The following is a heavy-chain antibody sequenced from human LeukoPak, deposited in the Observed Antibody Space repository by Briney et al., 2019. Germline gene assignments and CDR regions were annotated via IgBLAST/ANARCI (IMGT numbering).Heavy chain of an antibody. J-gene: IGHJ4*02. V-gene: IGHV1-2*02. CDR3: ARSLPAWQQLVHEDY. CDR2: INPNSGGT. D-gene: IGHD6-13*01. CDR1: GYTFTGYY. Sequence: SVKVSCKSSGYTFTGYYMHWVRQAPGQGLEWMGWINPNSGGTNYAQKFQGRVTMTRDTSISTAYMEVSRLRSDDTAVYYCARSLPAWQQLVHEDYWVQGTLVTVSS.